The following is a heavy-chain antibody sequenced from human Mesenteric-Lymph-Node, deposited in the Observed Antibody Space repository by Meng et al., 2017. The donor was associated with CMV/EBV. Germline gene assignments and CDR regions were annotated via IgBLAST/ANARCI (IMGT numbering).Heavy chain of an antibody. Sequence: GESLKISCQVSGDSFTTHWIAWVRQMPGKGLEWMGIIYPDDSETRYSPSFQGQVTISADKSISTAYLQWTGLKASDTAIYYCARQWSSGYSYAYGQWGQGTLVTVSS. CDR3: ARQWSSGYSYAYGQ. V-gene: IGHV5-51*01. CDR1: GDSFTTHW. D-gene: IGHD5-18*01. CDR2: IYPDDSET. J-gene: IGHJ4*02.